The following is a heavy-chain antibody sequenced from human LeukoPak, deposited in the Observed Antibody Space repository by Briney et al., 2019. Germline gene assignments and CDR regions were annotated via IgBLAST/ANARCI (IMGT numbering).Heavy chain of an antibody. CDR1: GGSISSYY. V-gene: IGHV4-59*01. Sequence: SETLSLTCTVSGGSISSYYWSWIRQPPGKGLEWIGYIYYSGSTNYNPPLKSRVTISVDTSKNQFSLKLSSVTAADTAVYYCARVVDTAMVFDYWGQGTLVTVSS. CDR3: ARVVDTAMVFDY. D-gene: IGHD5-18*01. J-gene: IGHJ4*02. CDR2: IYYSGST.